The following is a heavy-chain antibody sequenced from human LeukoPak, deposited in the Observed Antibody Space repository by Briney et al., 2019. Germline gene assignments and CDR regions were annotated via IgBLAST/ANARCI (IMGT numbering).Heavy chain of an antibody. Sequence: SETLSLTCTVSGGSISSYYWSWIRQPPGKGLEWIGYNYYSGSTNYNPSLKSRVTISVDTSKNQFSLKLSSVTAADTAVYYCAASIAVAGTPLDYWGQGTLVTVSS. CDR3: AASIAVAGTPLDY. CDR2: NYYSGST. V-gene: IGHV4-59*01. J-gene: IGHJ4*02. D-gene: IGHD6-19*01. CDR1: GGSISSYY.